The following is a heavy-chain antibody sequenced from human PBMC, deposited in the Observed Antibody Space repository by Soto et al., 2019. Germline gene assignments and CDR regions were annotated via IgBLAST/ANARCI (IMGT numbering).Heavy chain of an antibody. Sequence: QVQLVESGGGVVQPGRSLRLSCAASGFTFSNYDLYWVRQAPGKGLEWVAVISSDGSNKDYADSVKGRFTISRDNSKNTLYLQMDSLRPEDTAVHYCARGPSVRYFAWSISWGRGTQVTVSS. D-gene: IGHD3-9*01. CDR1: GFTFSNYD. J-gene: IGHJ5*02. CDR3: ARGPSVRYFAWSIS. V-gene: IGHV3-30-3*01. CDR2: ISSDGSNK.